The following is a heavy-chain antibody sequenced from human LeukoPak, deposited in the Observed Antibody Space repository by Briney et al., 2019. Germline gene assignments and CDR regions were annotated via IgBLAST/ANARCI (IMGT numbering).Heavy chain of an antibody. D-gene: IGHD6-6*01. J-gene: IGHJ4*02. CDR2: IHYSGST. V-gene: IGHV4-59*01. Sequence: PSQTLSLTCTVSGGSISSYYWSWIRQPPGKGLEWIGYIHYSGSTNYNPSLKSRVTISVDTSKNQFSLKLSSVTAADTAVYYCARSPPPIAAYYFDYWGQGTLVTVSS. CDR1: GGSISSYY. CDR3: ARSPPPIAAYYFDY.